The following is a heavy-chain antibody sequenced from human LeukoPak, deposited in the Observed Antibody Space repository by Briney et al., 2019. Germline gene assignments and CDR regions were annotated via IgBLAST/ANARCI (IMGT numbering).Heavy chain of an antibody. CDR2: INPNSGGT. V-gene: IGHV1-2*04. Sequence: ASVKVSCKASGYTFTGYYLHWVRQAPGQGLEWMGWINPNSGGTNYAQKFQGWVTMTRDTSISTAYMELSRLRSDDTAVYYCARSVRRVAAAGTRSLFDYWGQGTLVTVSS. CDR1: GYTFTGYY. J-gene: IGHJ4*02. CDR3: ARSVRRVAAAGTRSLFDY. D-gene: IGHD6-13*01.